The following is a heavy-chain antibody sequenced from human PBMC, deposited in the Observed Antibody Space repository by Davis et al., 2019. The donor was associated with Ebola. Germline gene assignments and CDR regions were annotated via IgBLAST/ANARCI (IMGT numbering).Heavy chain of an antibody. J-gene: IGHJ6*02. V-gene: IGHV4-59*11. Sequence: PSETLSLTCAVSRGSISSHFWSWIRQSPGQGLEWIGSIFYTGSTNLNPSLRSRVTLSVDRPKNQFSLNLTSVTAADTAVYFCGRQPRSTRSPEYYHGLDVWGQGTTVVVSS. D-gene: IGHD3-16*01. CDR3: GRQPRSTRSPEYYHGLDV. CDR2: IFYTGST. CDR1: RGSISSHF.